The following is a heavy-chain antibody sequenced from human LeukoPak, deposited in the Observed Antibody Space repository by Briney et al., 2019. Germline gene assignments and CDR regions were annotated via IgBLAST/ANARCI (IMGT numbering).Heavy chain of an antibody. V-gene: IGHV3-23*01. CDR2: ITGSGDGT. J-gene: IGHJ6*03. CDR3: TRFSAYKRNYMDV. Sequence: GGSLRLSCVTSGFTFSNYWMSWVRQAPGKGLEWVFAITGSGDGTYYSDSVKGRFTISRDNSKNTVYLQMNSLKTDDTAVYYCTRFSAYKRNYMDVWGKGTTVTVSS. D-gene: IGHD3-3*01. CDR1: GFTFSNYW.